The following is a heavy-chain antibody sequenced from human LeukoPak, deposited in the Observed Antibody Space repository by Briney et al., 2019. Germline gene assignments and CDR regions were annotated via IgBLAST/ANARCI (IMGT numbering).Heavy chain of an antibody. V-gene: IGHV3-21*01. J-gene: IGHJ4*02. Sequence: GGSLRLSCAASGFTFSSYSMNWVRQAPGKGLEWVSSISSSSSYIYYAGSVKGQFTISRDNAKNSLYLQMNSLRAEDTAVYYCARDSGYCTNGVCYDSGYFDYWGQGTLVTVSS. D-gene: IGHD2-8*01. CDR1: GFTFSSYS. CDR2: ISSSSSYI. CDR3: ARDSGYCTNGVCYDSGYFDY.